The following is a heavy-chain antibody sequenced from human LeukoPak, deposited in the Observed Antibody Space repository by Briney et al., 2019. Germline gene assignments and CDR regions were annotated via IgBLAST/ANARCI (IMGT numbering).Heavy chain of an antibody. J-gene: IGHJ3*02. Sequence: HPGGSLRLSCAASGFTFSSYAMSWVRQAPGKGLEWVLAISGSGGSTYYADPVKGRFTISRDNSKNTLYLQMNSLRAEDTAVYYCAKSSITMVRGVVNDAFDIWGQGTMVTVSS. CDR2: ISGSGGST. CDR3: AKSSITMVRGVVNDAFDI. CDR1: GFTFSSYA. D-gene: IGHD3-10*01. V-gene: IGHV3-23*01.